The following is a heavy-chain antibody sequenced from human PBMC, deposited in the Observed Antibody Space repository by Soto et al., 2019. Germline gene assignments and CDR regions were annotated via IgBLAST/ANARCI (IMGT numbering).Heavy chain of an antibody. Sequence: ASVKVSCKASGYTFTSYGISWARQAPGQGLEWMGWISAYNGNTNYAQKLQGRVTMTTDTSTSTAYMELRSLRSDDTAVYYCARDRTEYCSGGSCYSEAGDYWGQGTLVTVSS. J-gene: IGHJ4*02. CDR3: ARDRTEYCSGGSCYSEAGDY. CDR2: ISAYNGNT. V-gene: IGHV1-18*01. CDR1: GYTFTSYG. D-gene: IGHD2-15*01.